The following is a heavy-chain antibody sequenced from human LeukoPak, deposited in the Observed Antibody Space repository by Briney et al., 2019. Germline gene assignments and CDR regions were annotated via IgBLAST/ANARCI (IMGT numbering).Heavy chain of an antibody. CDR1: GFTFSSYA. Sequence: PGGSLRLSCAASGFTFSSYAMSWVRQAPGKGLEWVSAISGSGGSTYYADSVKGRFTISRDNSKNTLYLQMNSLRAEDTAVYYCANGEAYCGGDCYSGSRGYWGQGTLVTASS. CDR2: ISGSGGST. CDR3: ANGEAYCGGDCYSGSRGY. D-gene: IGHD2-21*02. V-gene: IGHV3-23*01. J-gene: IGHJ4*02.